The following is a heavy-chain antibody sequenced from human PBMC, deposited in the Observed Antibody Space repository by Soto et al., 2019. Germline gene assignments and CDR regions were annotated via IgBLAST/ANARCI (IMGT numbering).Heavy chain of an antibody. CDR1: GGSITNSRHY. V-gene: IGHV4-39*01. CDR2: MFYSGST. CDR3: ARHILQQQPIDI. Sequence: QLQLQESGPGLVKPSETLSLICTVSGGSITNSRHYWAWIRQPPGKGLEWTGSMFYSGSTYYNPSLKSRVTISVDPPKNQFSLRLSPVTAADTAVYYCARHILQQQPIDIWGQGTMVTVSS. D-gene: IGHD6-13*01. J-gene: IGHJ3*02.